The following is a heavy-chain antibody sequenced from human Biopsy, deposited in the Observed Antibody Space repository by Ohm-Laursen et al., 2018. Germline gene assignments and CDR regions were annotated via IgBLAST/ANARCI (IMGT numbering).Heavy chain of an antibody. CDR3: ARVPAYPSIDGYYGLDL. CDR1: GYTFAGYY. V-gene: IGHV1-2*02. Sequence: ASVKASCKASGYTFAGYYLHWVRQAPGHGLEWMGWINPNSGNANYAQSFQGRLTVTRDTSISTAYMELTSLTFDDTAIYYCARVPAYPSIDGYYGLDLWGQGTTVIVSS. J-gene: IGHJ6*02. D-gene: IGHD3-9*01. CDR2: INPNSGNA.